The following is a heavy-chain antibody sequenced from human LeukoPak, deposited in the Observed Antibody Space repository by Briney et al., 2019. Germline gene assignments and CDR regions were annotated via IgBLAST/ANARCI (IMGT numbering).Heavy chain of an antibody. Sequence: PGGSLRLSCAASGFSFSSYWMSWVRQAPGKGPEWVANIKQDGSEQKYVDSLRGRFTISRDNAKNSLFLQVNSLRVEDTAMYYCAMGDYFDYWGQGTLVTVSS. CDR2: IKQDGSEQ. CDR1: GFSFSSYW. J-gene: IGHJ4*02. V-gene: IGHV3-7*01. CDR3: AMGDYFDY.